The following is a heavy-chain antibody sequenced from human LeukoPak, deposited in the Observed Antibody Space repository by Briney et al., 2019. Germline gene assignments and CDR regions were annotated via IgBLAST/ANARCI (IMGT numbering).Heavy chain of an antibody. J-gene: IGHJ4*02. D-gene: IGHD6-19*01. Sequence: PGGSLRLSCAVSGFTFSSYWMHWVRQAPGKGLVWVSRINSYGSSTSYAVSVKGRFTISRDNAKNTMYLQMNSVRAEDTAVYYGAIPTTFSGWYGYWGQGTLVTVSA. CDR1: GFTFSSYW. V-gene: IGHV3-74*01. CDR2: INSYGSST. CDR3: AIPTTFSGWYGY.